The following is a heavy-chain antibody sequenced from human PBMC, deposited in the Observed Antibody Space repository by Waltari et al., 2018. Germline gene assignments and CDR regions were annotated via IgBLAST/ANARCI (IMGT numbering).Heavy chain of an antibody. CDR3: AKTMIGRYYGMDV. V-gene: IGHV3-21*01. CDR1: GFTFSSYS. D-gene: IGHD3-22*01. J-gene: IGHJ6*02. CDR2: ISSSSSYI. Sequence: EVQLVESGGGLVKPGGSLRLSCAASGFTFSSYSMNWVRQAPGKGLEWVSSISSSSSYIYYADLVKGRFTISRDNAKNSLYLQMNSLRAEDTAVYYCAKTMIGRYYGMDVWGQGTTVTVSS.